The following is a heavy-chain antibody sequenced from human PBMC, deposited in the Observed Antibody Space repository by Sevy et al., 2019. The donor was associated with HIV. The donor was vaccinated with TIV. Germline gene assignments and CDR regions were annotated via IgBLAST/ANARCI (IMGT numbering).Heavy chain of an antibody. D-gene: IGHD6-6*01. V-gene: IGHV1-69*13. CDR2: IIPIFGTA. CDR1: GGTFSSYA. J-gene: IGHJ5*02. CDR3: ARGLYSSSSWWFDP. Sequence: ASVKVSCKASGGTFSSYAISWVRQAPGQGLEWMGGIIPIFGTANYAQKFQGRVTITADESTSTAYMELSSLRSEDTAVYYCARGLYSSSSWWFDPWGRGTLVTVSS.